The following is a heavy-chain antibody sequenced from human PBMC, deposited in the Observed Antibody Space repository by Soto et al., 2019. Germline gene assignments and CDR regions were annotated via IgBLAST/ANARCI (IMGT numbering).Heavy chain of an antibody. Sequence: PSETLSLTCTVSGGSISSYYWSWIRQPPGKGLEWIGYIYYSGSTNYNPSLKSRVTISVDTPKNQFSLKLSSVTAADTAVYYCARTKSNEVGATWWFDPWGQGTLVTVSS. CDR2: IYYSGST. J-gene: IGHJ5*02. D-gene: IGHD1-26*01. CDR3: ARTKSNEVGATWWFDP. CDR1: GGSISSYY. V-gene: IGHV4-59*01.